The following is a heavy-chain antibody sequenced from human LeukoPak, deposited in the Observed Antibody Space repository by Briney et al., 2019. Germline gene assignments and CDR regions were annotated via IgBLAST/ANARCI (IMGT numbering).Heavy chain of an antibody. CDR2: ITPSSSYI. CDR1: GFTFSDYS. Sequence: GGSLRLSCAASGFTFSDYSINWVRQAPGKGLEWVSSITPSSSYIYYADSVKGRFTISRDNAKNSLYLQMNSLRAEDTAVYYCVRLRRNSDSSGYHYYYGYWGQGTLVTVSS. CDR3: VRLRRNSDSSGYHYYYGY. J-gene: IGHJ4*02. D-gene: IGHD3-22*01. V-gene: IGHV3-21*01.